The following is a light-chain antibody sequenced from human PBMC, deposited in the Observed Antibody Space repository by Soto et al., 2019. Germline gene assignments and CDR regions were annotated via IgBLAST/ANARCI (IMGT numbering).Light chain of an antibody. V-gene: IGKV1-39*01. J-gene: IGKJ1*01. CDR1: QSISNY. CDR3: QQTYSTPRT. CDR2: AAS. Sequence: DIQMTQSPSSLSASVGDGVTITCRASQSISNYLNWYQQKPGKAPMLLIYAASSLHSGVPSRFSGSGSGTDFTLTISSLQPEDFATYYCQQTYSTPRTFGQGTKVDIK.